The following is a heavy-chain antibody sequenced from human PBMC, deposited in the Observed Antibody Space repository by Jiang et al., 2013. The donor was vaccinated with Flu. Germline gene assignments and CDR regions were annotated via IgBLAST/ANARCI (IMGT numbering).Heavy chain of an antibody. J-gene: IGHJ4*02. CDR3: ARDWGSRRPLDY. V-gene: IGHV3-11*05. Sequence: TISRDNAKNSLYLQMNSLRAEDTAVYYCARDWGSRRPLDYWGQGTLVTVYS. D-gene: IGHD3-16*01.